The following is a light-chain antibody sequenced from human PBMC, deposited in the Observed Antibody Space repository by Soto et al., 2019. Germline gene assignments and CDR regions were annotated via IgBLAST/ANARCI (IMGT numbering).Light chain of an antibody. CDR1: QSVSSN. CDR2: GAS. V-gene: IGKV3-15*01. J-gene: IGKJ1*01. CDR3: QQYNNWTPWT. Sequence: EIVMTQSPATLSVSPGERATLSCRASQSVSSNLAWYQQKPCQAPRLLIYGASTRATGIPARFSGSGSGTEFTLPISSLQSEDFAVYYCQQYNNWTPWTFGQGTKVEIK.